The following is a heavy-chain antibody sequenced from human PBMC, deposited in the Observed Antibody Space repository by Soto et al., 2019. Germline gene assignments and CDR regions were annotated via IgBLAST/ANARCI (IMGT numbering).Heavy chain of an antibody. V-gene: IGHV3-33*01. CDR3: ARFSSSWYGRIDY. D-gene: IGHD6-13*01. CDR1: GFTFSSYG. CDR2: IWYDGSNK. Sequence: QVQLVESGGGVVQPGRSLRLSCAASGFTFSSYGMHWVRQAPGKGLEWVGVIWYDGSNKYYADCVRGRFTISRDNSKNTLYLQMNSLRAADTAVYFCARFSSSWYGRIDYWGQGTLVTVSS. J-gene: IGHJ4*02.